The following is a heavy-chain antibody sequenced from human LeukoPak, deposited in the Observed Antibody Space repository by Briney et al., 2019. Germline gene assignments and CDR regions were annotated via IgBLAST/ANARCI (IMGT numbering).Heavy chain of an antibody. CDR1: GDTFGSYA. J-gene: IGHJ4*02. CDR3: ASQFLLPFDY. D-gene: IGHD3-3*01. Sequence: GASVKVSCKAPGDTFGSYAISWVRQAHGQGLEWMGRTIPILGIAKYAQKFQGRLTITADTSTSPAYMQLTNLRSGDTAVYYCASQFLLPFDYWGRGTLVTVSS. CDR2: TIPILGIA. V-gene: IGHV1-69*04.